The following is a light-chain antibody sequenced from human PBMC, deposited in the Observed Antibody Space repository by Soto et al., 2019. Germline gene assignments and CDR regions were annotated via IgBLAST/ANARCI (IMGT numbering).Light chain of an antibody. J-gene: IGLJ1*01. V-gene: IGLV2-14*01. CDR1: SSDVGGYNY. CDR2: DVS. Sequence: QSALTQPASVSGSPGQSITISCTGTSSDVGGYNYVSWYQQHPGKAPKLMIYDVSNRPSGVSNRFSGSKSGNTASLTISGLQPDDEADYYCNSYTSSGTGVFGTGTKLTVL. CDR3: NSYTSSGTGV.